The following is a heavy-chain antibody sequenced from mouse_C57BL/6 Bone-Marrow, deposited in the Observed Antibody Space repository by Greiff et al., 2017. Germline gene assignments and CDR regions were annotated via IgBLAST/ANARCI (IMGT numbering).Heavy chain of an antibody. D-gene: IGHD1-1*01. CDR3: ARYYYGSMFAY. V-gene: IGHV5-4*01. J-gene: IGHJ3*01. Sequence: DVHLVESGGGLVKPGGSLKLSCAASGFTFSSYAMPWVRQTPEKRLEWVATISDGGSYTYYPDNVKGRFTISRDNAKNNLYLQMSHLKSEDTAMYYCARYYYGSMFAYWGQGTLVTVSA. CDR2: ISDGGSYT. CDR1: GFTFSSYA.